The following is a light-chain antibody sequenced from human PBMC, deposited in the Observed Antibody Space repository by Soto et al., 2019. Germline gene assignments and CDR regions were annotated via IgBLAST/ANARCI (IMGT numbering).Light chain of an antibody. Sequence: QSALTQPASLSGSPGQSITISCTGTSSDVGACNYVSWYQQHPGKTPKLIIYEVTNRPSGVSNRFSGSKSGNTASLTISGLQAEDEADYCCNAYASTSARLFGGGTKVTVL. J-gene: IGLJ3*02. V-gene: IGLV2-14*01. CDR3: NAYASTSARL. CDR1: SSDVGACNY. CDR2: EVT.